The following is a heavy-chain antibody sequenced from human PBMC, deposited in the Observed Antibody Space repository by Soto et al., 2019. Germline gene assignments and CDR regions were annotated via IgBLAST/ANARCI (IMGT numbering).Heavy chain of an antibody. Sequence: ASVKVSCKASGYTFTSYYMHWVRQAPGQGLEWMGIINPSGGSTSYAQKFQGRVTMTRDTSTSTVYMELSSLRSEDTAMYYCASSRARRGLAAAPPSDYWGQGTLVTVSS. CDR1: GYTFTSYY. CDR3: ASSRARRGLAAAPPSDY. CDR2: INPSGGST. V-gene: IGHV1-46*01. D-gene: IGHD6-13*01. J-gene: IGHJ4*02.